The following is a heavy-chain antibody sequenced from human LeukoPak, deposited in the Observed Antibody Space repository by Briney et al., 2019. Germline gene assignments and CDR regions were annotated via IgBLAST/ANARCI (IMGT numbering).Heavy chain of an antibody. D-gene: IGHD3-10*01. J-gene: IGHJ4*02. CDR1: GFTFSNAW. Sequence: KSGGSLRLSCAASGFTFSNAWMSWVRQAPGKGLEWVGRIKSKTDGGTTDYAAPVKGRFTISRDDSKNTLYLQINSLKTEDTAVYYCTTDRLVTMVRGVVIRAYWGQGTLVTVSS. CDR2: IKSKTDGGTT. V-gene: IGHV3-15*01. CDR3: TTDRLVTMVRGVVIRAY.